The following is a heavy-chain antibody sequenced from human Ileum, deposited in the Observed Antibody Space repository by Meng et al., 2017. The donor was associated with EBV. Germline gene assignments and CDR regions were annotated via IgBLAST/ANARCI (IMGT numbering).Heavy chain of an antibody. J-gene: IGHJ4*02. Sequence: QLEESGPGLVKPSETLSLTCTVSGGSIKTDSYWGWIRQPPGKGLEWIGSIFHSGSAYYNPSLKSRVSISVHTSENYFSLNLRSVTAADTAVYYCARAPSTSSTRTFDYWGQGTLVTVSS. CDR2: IFHSGSA. D-gene: IGHD5/OR15-5a*01. CDR1: GGSIKTDSY. V-gene: IGHV4-38-2*02. CDR3: ARAPSTSSTRTFDY.